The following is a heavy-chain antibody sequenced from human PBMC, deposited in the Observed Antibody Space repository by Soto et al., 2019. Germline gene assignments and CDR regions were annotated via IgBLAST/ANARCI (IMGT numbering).Heavy chain of an antibody. CDR2: IYYSGST. CDR1: DGSIGSSSYY. CDR3: ATSKLLSYYGMDV. D-gene: IGHD1-7*01. V-gene: IGHV4-39*01. Sequence: SDTLSLTCTVSDGSIGSSSYYWGWIRQPPGKGLEWIGSIYYSGSTYYNPSLKSRVTISVDTSKNQFSLKLSSVTAADTAVYYCATSKLLSYYGMDVWGQGTTVTVSS. J-gene: IGHJ6*02.